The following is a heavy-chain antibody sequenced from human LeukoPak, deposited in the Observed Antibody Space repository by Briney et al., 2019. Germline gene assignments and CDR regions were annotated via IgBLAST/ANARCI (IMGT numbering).Heavy chain of an antibody. CDR3: AREGTAMVSFDY. CDR2: ISSGGNTI. CDR1: GFTFSSYE. J-gene: IGHJ4*02. Sequence: GGSLRLSCAASGFTFSSYEMNWVRQAPGKGLEWVSYISSGGNTIYYADSVKGRFTISRDKAKNSMYLQMNSLRAEDTAVYYCAREGTAMVSFDYWGQGTLVTVSS. D-gene: IGHD5-18*01. V-gene: IGHV3-48*03.